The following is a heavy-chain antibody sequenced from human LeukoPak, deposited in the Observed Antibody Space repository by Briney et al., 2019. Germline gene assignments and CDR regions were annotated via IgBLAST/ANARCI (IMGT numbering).Heavy chain of an antibody. Sequence: SETLSLTCTVSGGSISSYYWSWIRQPAGKGLECIGRIYTSGSTNYNPSLKSRVTMSVDTSKNQFSLKLSSVTAADTAVYYCARDGYSSSSGWFGPWGQGTLVTVSS. CDR3: ARDGYSSSSGWFGP. CDR2: IYTSGST. J-gene: IGHJ5*02. CDR1: GGSISSYY. D-gene: IGHD6-6*01. V-gene: IGHV4-4*07.